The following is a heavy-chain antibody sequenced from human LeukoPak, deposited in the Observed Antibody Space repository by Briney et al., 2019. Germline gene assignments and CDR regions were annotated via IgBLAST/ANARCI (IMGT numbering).Heavy chain of an antibody. D-gene: IGHD5-12*01. CDR1: GDSVSSNSAA. Sequence: SQTLSLTCAISGDSVSSNSAAWNWIRQSPSTGLEWLGMTYYRSKWYNDYAVSVKSRITINPDTSKNQFSLQLNSVTPEDTAVYYCARENGGYAIREYYFDYWGQGTLVTVSS. CDR2: TYYRSKWYN. J-gene: IGHJ4*02. V-gene: IGHV6-1*01. CDR3: ARENGGYAIREYYFDY.